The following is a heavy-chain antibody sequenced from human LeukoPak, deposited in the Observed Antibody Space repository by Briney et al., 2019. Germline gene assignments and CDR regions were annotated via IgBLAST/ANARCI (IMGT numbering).Heavy chain of an antibody. Sequence: GGSLRLSCAASGFTVSSNYMSWVRQAPGKGLEWVSAISGSGGSTYYADSVKGRFTISRDNSKNTLYLQMNSLRAEDTAVYYCAKGLRFLEWLSNDAFDIWGQGTMVTVSS. D-gene: IGHD3-3*01. CDR3: AKGLRFLEWLSNDAFDI. CDR2: ISGSGGST. V-gene: IGHV3-23*01. CDR1: GFTVSSNY. J-gene: IGHJ3*02.